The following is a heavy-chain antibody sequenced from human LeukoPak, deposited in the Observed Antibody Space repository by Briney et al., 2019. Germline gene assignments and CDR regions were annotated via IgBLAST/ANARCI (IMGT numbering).Heavy chain of an antibody. CDR2: INPNSGGT. J-gene: IGHJ4*02. D-gene: IGHD3-22*01. V-gene: IGHV1-2*04. CDR1: GYTFTGYY. CDR3: ARREDYYDSSGYSFDY. Sequence: ASVKVSCKASGYTFTGYYMHWVRQAPGQGLEWMGWINPNSGGTNYAQKFQGWVTMTRDTSIGTAYMELSRLRSDDTAVYYCARREDYYDSSGYSFDYWGQGSLVTVSS.